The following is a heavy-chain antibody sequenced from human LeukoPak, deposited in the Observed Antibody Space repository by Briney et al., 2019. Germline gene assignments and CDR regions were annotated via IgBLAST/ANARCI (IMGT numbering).Heavy chain of an antibody. D-gene: IGHD3-16*01. J-gene: IGHJ4*02. V-gene: IGHV4-38-2*02. CDR2: IYHSGST. CDR3: ARGTGDLHGLTFQYYFDY. CDR1: GYSISSGYY. Sequence: SETLSLTCTVSGYSISSGYYWGWIRQPPGKGLEWIGSIYHSGSTYYNPSLKSRVTISVDTSKNQFSLKLSSVTAADTAVYYCARGTGDLHGLTFQYYFDYWGQGTLVTVSS.